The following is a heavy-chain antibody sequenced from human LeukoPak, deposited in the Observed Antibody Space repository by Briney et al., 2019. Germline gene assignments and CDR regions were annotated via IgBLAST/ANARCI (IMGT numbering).Heavy chain of an antibody. CDR2: IKSKTDGGTT. CDR1: GFTFSAYA. J-gene: IGHJ4*02. D-gene: IGHD5-12*01. Sequence: PGGSLRLSCAASGFTFSAYAMTWVRQAPGKGLEWVGRIKSKTDGGTTDYAAPVKGRFTISRDDSKNTLYLQMNSLKTEDTAVYYCTTELGYSGYDYANYWGQGTLVTVSS. CDR3: TTELGYSGYDYANY. V-gene: IGHV3-15*01.